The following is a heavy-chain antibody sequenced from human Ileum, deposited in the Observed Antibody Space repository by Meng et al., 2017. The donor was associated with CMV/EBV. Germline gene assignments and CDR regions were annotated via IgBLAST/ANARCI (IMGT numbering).Heavy chain of an antibody. CDR3: ARLNFDNWFDS. V-gene: IGHV4-31*03. CDR2: TYYSGAA. D-gene: IGHD1-7*01. CDR1: GGSTSSGGFY. J-gene: IGHJ5*01. Sequence: CPVSGGSTSSGGFYWSWIRQHPGGGLEWIGYTYYSGAAYYNPPLKSRITMSVDTSKNQFSLRLSSVTAADTAVYYCARLNFDNWFDSWGQGTLVTSPQ.